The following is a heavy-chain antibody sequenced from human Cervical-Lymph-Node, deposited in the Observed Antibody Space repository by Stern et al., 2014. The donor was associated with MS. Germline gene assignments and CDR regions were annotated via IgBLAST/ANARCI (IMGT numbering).Heavy chain of an antibody. J-gene: IGHJ6*02. Sequence: EVQLVESGAEVKKPRDSLKISCKGSGYTFSKNWIAWVRQMPGKGLEWMGIIYPGDSDTRYSPSFQGQVTMSADKSINTAYLQRTSLKPPDTAIYYWARPPPRRSSSDPNFGLDVWGQGTTVTVSS. V-gene: IGHV5-51*03. D-gene: IGHD6-6*01. CDR1: GYTFSKNW. CDR2: IYPGDSDT. CDR3: ARPPPRRSSSDPNFGLDV.